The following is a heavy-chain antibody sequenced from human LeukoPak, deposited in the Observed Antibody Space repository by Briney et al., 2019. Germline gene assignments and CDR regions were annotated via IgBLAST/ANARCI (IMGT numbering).Heavy chain of an antibody. CDR2: ISAYNGNT. Sequence: ASVKVSCKASGYTFTSYGISWVRQAPGQGLEWMGWISAYNGNTNYAQKLQCRVAMTTDTSTSTAYMELRSLRSDDTAVYYCARVPPHYDSSGYYRTPFSIYYYYYMDVWGKGTTVTVSS. CDR3: ARVPPHYDSSGYYRTPFSIYYYYYMDV. J-gene: IGHJ6*03. D-gene: IGHD3-22*01. V-gene: IGHV1-18*01. CDR1: GYTFTSYG.